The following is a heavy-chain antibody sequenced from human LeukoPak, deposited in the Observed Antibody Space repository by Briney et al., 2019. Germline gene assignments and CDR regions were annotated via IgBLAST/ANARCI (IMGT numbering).Heavy chain of an antibody. D-gene: IGHD6-19*01. CDR1: GFSLSTSGGG. J-gene: IGHJ4*02. CDR3: AHINVAMGDSYFAY. CDR2: SYLNDGK. Sequence: SGPTQVNPTQTLTLTCTFSGFSLSTSGGGVGWIRQPPGKALEWLALSYLNDGKRYSPSRKSRLTITYDTSKNQVFLTITELVSVDTATYYCAHINVAMGDSYFAYWGEGTLATV. V-gene: IGHV2-5*01.